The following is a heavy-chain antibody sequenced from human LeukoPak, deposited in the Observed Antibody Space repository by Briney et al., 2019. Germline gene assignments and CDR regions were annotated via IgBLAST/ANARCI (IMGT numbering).Heavy chain of an antibody. V-gene: IGHV3-21*01. Sequence: GGSLRLSCAASGFTFSIYSMNWVRQAPGTGLEWVSSISSSSSYIYYVDSVKGRFTISRDNAKNSLFLQMNSLRVEDTAVYYCARAVEYQLLTPYSYYMDIWGKGTTVTVSS. CDR1: GFTFSIYS. CDR3: ARAVEYQLLTPYSYYMDI. CDR2: ISSSSSYI. D-gene: IGHD2-2*01. J-gene: IGHJ6*03.